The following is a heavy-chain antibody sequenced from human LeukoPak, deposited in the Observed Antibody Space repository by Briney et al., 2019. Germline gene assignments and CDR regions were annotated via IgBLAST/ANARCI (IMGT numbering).Heavy chain of an antibody. V-gene: IGHV3-30*02. D-gene: IGHD2-2*01. Sequence: PGGSLRLSCAASGFTFGSYGMHWVRQAPGKGLEWVAFIRYDGSNKYYADSVKGRFTISRDNSKNTLYLQMNSLRAEDTAVYYCARANCSSTSCQLDYWGQGTLVTVSS. J-gene: IGHJ4*02. CDR2: IRYDGSNK. CDR3: ARANCSSTSCQLDY. CDR1: GFTFGSYG.